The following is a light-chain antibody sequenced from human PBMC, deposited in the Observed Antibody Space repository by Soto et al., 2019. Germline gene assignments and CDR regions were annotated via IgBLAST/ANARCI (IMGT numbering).Light chain of an antibody. CDR1: QSISSW. V-gene: IGKV1-5*03. J-gene: IGKJ1*01. CDR2: EAS. Sequence: DIQMTQSPSTLSASLGDRVTITCRASQSISSWLAWYQQKPGKAPKLLIYEASSLESGAPSRFRGSGSGTEFTLTIRSLQPDDFATYYCQQYSSDSRTFGQGTKVDIK. CDR3: QQYSSDSRT.